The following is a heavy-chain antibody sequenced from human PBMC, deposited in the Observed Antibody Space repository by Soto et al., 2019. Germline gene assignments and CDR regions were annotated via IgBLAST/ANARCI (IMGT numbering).Heavy chain of an antibody. V-gene: IGHV3-21*01. Sequence: EVQLVESGGGLVKPGGSLRLSCEASGFTFRSYSMNWVRQAPGKGLEWVSSSSTTSSYIYYGDSVKGRFTISRDNAKNSLFLQMNSLRAEDTAIYYCATEGDDYGDYKRAFDIWGQGTTVTVSS. CDR2: SSTTSSYI. CDR1: GFTFRSYS. CDR3: ATEGDDYGDYKRAFDI. J-gene: IGHJ3*02. D-gene: IGHD4-17*01.